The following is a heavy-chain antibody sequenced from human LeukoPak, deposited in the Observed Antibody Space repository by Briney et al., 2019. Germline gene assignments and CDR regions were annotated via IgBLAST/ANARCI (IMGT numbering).Heavy chain of an antibody. CDR3: ARDPPDTAMAGGDLFDY. CDR2: INPNSGGT. V-gene: IGHV1-2*02. Sequence: GASVKVSCKASGYTFTGYYMHWVRQAPGQGLEWMGWINPNSGGTNYAQKFQGRVTMTRDTSISTAYMELSRLRSDDTAVYYCARDPPDTAMAGGDLFDYWGQGTLVTVSS. CDR1: GYTFTGYY. J-gene: IGHJ4*02. D-gene: IGHD5-18*01.